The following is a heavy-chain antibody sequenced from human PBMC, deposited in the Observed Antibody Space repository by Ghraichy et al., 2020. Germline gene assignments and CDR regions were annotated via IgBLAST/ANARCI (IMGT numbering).Heavy chain of an antibody. D-gene: IGHD6-6*01. CDR1: GFTFTSYA. V-gene: IGHV3-23*01. J-gene: IGHJ4*02. CDR3: AKHEYKRSTKYFDY. Sequence: GGSLRLSCAASGFTFTSYAMSWVRQAPGKGLEWISAISGTSDVIYYADSVKGRFTVSRDSSKNTLFLQMTGLRVEDTALFYCAKHEYKRSTKYFDYWGQGALVTVSS. CDR2: ISGTSDVI.